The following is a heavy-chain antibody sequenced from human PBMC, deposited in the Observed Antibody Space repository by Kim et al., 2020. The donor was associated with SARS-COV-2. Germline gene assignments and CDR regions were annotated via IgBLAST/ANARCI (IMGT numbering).Heavy chain of an antibody. CDR3: ANHRGSWYPPYYYGMDV. CDR1: GYTFTSYD. CDR2: MNPNSGNT. Sequence: ASVKVSCKASGYTFTSYDINWVRQATGQGLEWMGWMNPNSGNTGYAQKFQGRVTMTRNTSISTAYMELSSLRSEDTAVYYCANHRGSWYPPYYYGMDVWGQGTTVTVSS. V-gene: IGHV1-8*01. J-gene: IGHJ6*02. D-gene: IGHD6-13*01.